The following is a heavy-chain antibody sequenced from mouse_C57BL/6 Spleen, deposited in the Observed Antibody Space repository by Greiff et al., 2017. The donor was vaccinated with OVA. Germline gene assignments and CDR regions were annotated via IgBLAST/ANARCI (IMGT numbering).Heavy chain of an antibody. CDR1: GYTFTDYE. CDR2: IDPETGGT. Sequence: LQESGAELVRPGASVTLSCKASGYTFTDYEMHWVKQTPVHGLEWIGAIDPETGGTAYNQKFKGKAILTADKSSSTAYMELRSLTSEDSAVYYCTRLGGNYVFFFDYWGQGTTLTVSS. J-gene: IGHJ2*01. V-gene: IGHV1-15*01. D-gene: IGHD2-1*01. CDR3: TRLGGNYVFFFDY.